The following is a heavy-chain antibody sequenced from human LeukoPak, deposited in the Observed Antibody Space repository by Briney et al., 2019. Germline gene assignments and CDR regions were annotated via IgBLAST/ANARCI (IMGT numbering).Heavy chain of an antibody. J-gene: IGHJ4*02. CDR1: GYNFTNYW. D-gene: IGHD3-22*01. V-gene: IGHV5-51*01. Sequence: GESLKISCQGSGYNFTNYWIGWVRQMPGKGLEWMGIIYTADSDTRYSPSFQGHVIISADKSITTAYLQWSSLKAPDTATYYCARRFYDSCGSAAFDLWGQGTLVTVSS. CDR3: ARRFYDSCGSAAFDL. CDR2: IYTADSDT.